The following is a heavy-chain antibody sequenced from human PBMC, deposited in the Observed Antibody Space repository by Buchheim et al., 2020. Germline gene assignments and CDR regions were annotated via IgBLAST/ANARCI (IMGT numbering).Heavy chain of an antibody. J-gene: IGHJ4*02. CDR3: ARGRARLETTH. D-gene: IGHD1/OR15-1a*01. CDR2: ISSSGSTI. Sequence: EVQLVESGGGLVQPGGSLRLSCAASGFTFSSYEMNWVRQAPGKGLEWVSYISSSGSTIYYADSVKGRFTISRDNATNSLYLQRNSLRAEDTAVYYCARGRARLETTHWGQGTLVTVS. CDR1: GFTFSSYE. V-gene: IGHV3-48*03.